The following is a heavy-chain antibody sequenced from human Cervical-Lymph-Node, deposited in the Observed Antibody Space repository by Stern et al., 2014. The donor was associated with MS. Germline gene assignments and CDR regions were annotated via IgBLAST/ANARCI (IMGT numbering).Heavy chain of an antibody. CDR1: GFTFGDYA. D-gene: IGHD2-21*02. CDR3: AKDLSDSDNYYGMDV. Sequence: QLVESGGGLVQPGRSLTLSCVASGFTFGDYAMHWVRQTPGKGLEWVSGISWSRNNIDYAASVKGGFTISRDNTKNSLYLQMNSLRAEDTALYYCAKDLSDSDNYYGMDVWGQGTTVTVSS. V-gene: IGHV3-9*01. J-gene: IGHJ6*02. CDR2: ISWSRNNI.